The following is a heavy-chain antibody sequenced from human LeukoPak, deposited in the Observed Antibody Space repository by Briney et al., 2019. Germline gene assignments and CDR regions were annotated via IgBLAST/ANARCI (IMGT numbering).Heavy chain of an antibody. CDR1: GYSLNTFW. CDR2: IYPGDSDT. J-gene: IGHJ4*02. Sequence: GESLKISCEASGYSLNTFWIDWVRQMPGKGLEWMGIIYPGDSDTRYSPSFQGQVTISADKSISTAYLQWSSLKASDTAMYYCARSDSSPDYWGQGTLVTVSS. CDR3: ARSDSSPDY. V-gene: IGHV5-51*01. D-gene: IGHD3-22*01.